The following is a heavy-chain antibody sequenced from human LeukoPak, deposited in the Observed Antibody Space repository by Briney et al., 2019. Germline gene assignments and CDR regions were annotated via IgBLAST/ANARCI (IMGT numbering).Heavy chain of an antibody. V-gene: IGHV3-23*01. CDR3: AKDGGIVVVMGDAFDI. Sequence: GGTLRLSCAASGFTFSSYGMSWVRQAPGKGLEWVSAISGSGGSTYYADSVKGRFTISRDNSKNTLYLQMNSLRAEDTAVYYCAKDGGIVVVMGDAFDIWGQGTMVTVSS. CDR1: GFTFSSYG. J-gene: IGHJ3*02. D-gene: IGHD2-21*01. CDR2: ISGSGGST.